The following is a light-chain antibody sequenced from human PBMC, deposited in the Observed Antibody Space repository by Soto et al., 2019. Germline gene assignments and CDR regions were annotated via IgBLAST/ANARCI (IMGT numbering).Light chain of an antibody. CDR2: AAS. CDR3: QQRNSYPWT. CDR1: QGISSY. Sequence: IQLTQSPSSLSASVGDRVTITCRASQGISSYLAWYQQKPGKAPKLLLYAASTLQSGVPSRFSGSGSGPDFTLTISSLQPEDFATYYCQQRNSYPWTFGQGTKVEIK. V-gene: IGKV1-9*01. J-gene: IGKJ1*01.